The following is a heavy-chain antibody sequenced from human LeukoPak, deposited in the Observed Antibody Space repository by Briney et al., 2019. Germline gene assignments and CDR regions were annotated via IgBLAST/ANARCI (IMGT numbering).Heavy chain of an antibody. CDR3: ARSAAAGTSFSDYYYMDV. Sequence: ASVKVSCNASGSTFTSYYMHWVRQAPGQGREWMGIINPSGGSTSYAQKFQGRVTMTRDTSTSTVYMELSSLRSEDTAVYYCARSAAAGTSFSDYYYMDVWGKGTTVTVSS. J-gene: IGHJ6*03. D-gene: IGHD6-13*01. V-gene: IGHV1-46*01. CDR2: INPSGGST. CDR1: GSTFTSYY.